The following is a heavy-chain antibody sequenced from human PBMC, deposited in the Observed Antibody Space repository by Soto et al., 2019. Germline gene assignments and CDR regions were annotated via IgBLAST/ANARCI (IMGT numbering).Heavy chain of an antibody. CDR2: IIPSFGTA. J-gene: IGHJ4*02. V-gene: IGHV1-69*13. Sequence: WASVKVSCKASGGTCSSYAISCVRQAPGQGLEWMGGIIPSFGTANYAQKFQGRVTITADDSTSTAYMELSSLRSEDMAAYYCARHEIFIGRTVTNSDYWGQGTLVTVSS. CDR1: GGTCSSYA. CDR3: ARHEIFIGRTVTNSDY. D-gene: IGHD4-4*01.